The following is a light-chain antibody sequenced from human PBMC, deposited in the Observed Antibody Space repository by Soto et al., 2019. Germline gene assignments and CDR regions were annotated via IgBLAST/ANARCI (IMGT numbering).Light chain of an antibody. V-gene: IGLV8-61*01. CDR1: SGSVSTSYY. J-gene: IGLJ3*02. Sequence: QDVVTQEPSFSVSPGRTVTLTCGLSSGSVSTSYYPSWYQQTPGQAPRTLIYSTNTRSSGVPDRFSGSILGNKAALTITGAQSDDEFDYYCVLYMGSCVWVLCGGTKVTVL. CDR2: STN. CDR3: VLYMGSCVWV.